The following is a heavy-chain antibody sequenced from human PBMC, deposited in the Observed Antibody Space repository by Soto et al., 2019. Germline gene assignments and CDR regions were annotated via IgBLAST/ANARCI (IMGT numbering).Heavy chain of an antibody. J-gene: IGHJ4*02. Sequence: PGGSLRLSCAASGFTFSDYYMTWIRQAPGKGLEWVSYISGSGNTIYYADSVKGRFTISRDNAKNSLYLEMNSLRAEDTAVYYCASVIAMSTTMNPSGYWGQGTLVTVSS. D-gene: IGHD3-16*02. CDR3: ASVIAMSTTMNPSGY. CDR1: GFTFSDYY. V-gene: IGHV3-11*01. CDR2: ISGSGNTI.